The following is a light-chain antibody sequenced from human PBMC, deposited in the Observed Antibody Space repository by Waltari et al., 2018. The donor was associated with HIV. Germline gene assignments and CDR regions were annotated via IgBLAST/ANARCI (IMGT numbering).Light chain of an antibody. J-gene: IGKJ1*01. CDR2: WAS. CDR1: PSVLDSSNNKNY. Sequence: DIVMTQSPDSLAVSLGERATINCKSSPSVLDSSNNKNYLAWYQQKPGQTPKLLIYWASTRESGVPDRFSGSGSGTDFTLTISSLQAEDVAVYYCQQYYSTPQTFGQGTKVEIE. V-gene: IGKV4-1*01. CDR3: QQYYSTPQT.